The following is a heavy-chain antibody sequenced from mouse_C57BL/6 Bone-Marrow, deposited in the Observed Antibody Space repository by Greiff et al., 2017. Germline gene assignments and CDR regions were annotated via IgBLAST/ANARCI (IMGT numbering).Heavy chain of an antibody. CDR2: IHPNSGST. CDR3: ARLGSYYVYYYAMAY. V-gene: IGHV1-64*01. D-gene: IGHD1-1*01. CDR1: GYTFTSYW. J-gene: IGHJ4*01. Sequence: QVQLKQPGAELVKPGASVKLSCKASGYTFTSYWMHWVKQRPGQGLEWIGMIHPNSGSTNYNEKFKSKATLTVDKSSSTAYMQLSSLTSEDSAVYYCARLGSYYVYYYAMAYWGQGTSVTVSS.